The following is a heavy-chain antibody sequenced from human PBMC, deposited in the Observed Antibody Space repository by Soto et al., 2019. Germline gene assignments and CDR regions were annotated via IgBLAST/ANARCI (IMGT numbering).Heavy chain of an antibody. CDR1: GYSFTRYW. J-gene: IGHJ4*02. D-gene: IGHD6-19*01. CDR3: ARSSIGVARPFDY. CDR2: IHPGDSDS. Sequence: EVQLVQSGAEVKKPGESLKISCKGSGYSFTRYWIGWVRQMPGKGLEWMGIIHPGDSDSRYSPSFQGQVTISADKSTTTAYVQWSSLKASDTAMYYCARSSIGVARPFDYWGQGTLVTVSP. V-gene: IGHV5-51*01.